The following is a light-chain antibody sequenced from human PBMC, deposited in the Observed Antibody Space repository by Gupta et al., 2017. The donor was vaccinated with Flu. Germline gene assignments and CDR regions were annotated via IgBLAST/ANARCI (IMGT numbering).Light chain of an antibody. CDR2: DAS. CDR1: QDISNY. J-gene: IGKJ3*01. Sequence: DIPMTPSPSSLSASVGDRVTITCQASQDISNYLNWYQQKTGKAPNLLMYDASTRETGVPSRCSGSGSGTEFSLTISSLQPEDIAAYYCQQYDNSHTVTFGPGTKVDIK. V-gene: IGKV1-33*01. CDR3: QQYDNSHTVT.